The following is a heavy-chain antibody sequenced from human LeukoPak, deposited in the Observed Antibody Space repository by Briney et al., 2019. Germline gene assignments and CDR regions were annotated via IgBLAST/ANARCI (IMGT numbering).Heavy chain of an antibody. CDR1: GYTFTDHT. CDR3: ARRYDSRGPVTFDF. D-gene: IGHD3-22*01. V-gene: IGHV1-2*02. CDR2: INPNIGTT. Sequence: RASVKVSCEASGYTFTDHTIHWVRQAPGQGIEWMGWINPNIGTTNYPKRFQGRLTVTRDTSINTAFMELSSLNPDDTAVFYCARRYDSRGPVTFDFWGQGTLVTVSS. J-gene: IGHJ3*01.